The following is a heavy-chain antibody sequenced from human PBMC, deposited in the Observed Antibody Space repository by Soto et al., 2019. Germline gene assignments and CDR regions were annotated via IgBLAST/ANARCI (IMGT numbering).Heavy chain of an antibody. J-gene: IGHJ5*02. CDR2: ITGSGGGT. CDR3: ARDSSGYHQFQNWFEP. CDR1: GFTFNNFA. D-gene: IGHD3-22*01. Sequence: TGWSLRLSCVASGFTFNNFAMSLVRQAPGKGLEWVSSITGSGGGTDYADSVKGRFTISRDNFKNTLYLQLDGLRVEDTAIYYCARDSSGYHQFQNWFEPWGEGALVTVSS. V-gene: IGHV3-23*01.